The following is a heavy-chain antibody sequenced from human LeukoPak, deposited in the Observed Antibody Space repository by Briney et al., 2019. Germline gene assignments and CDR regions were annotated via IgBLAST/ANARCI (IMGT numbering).Heavy chain of an antibody. CDR3: ASEFTY. CDR2: VYYSGST. J-gene: IGHJ4*02. CDR1: GGSISSYY. V-gene: IGHV4-59*12. Sequence: PSETLSLTCIVSGGSISSYYWSWIRQPPGKGLEWIGYVYYSGSTNSNPYLKSRVAMSVDTSKSQFSLRLTSVTAADTAIYYCASEFTYWGQGTLVTVSS.